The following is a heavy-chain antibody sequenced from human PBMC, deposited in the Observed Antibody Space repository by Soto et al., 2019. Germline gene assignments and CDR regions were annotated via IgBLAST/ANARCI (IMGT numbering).Heavy chain of an antibody. Sequence: QVQLVESGGGVVQPGMSLRLSCAASGFTFSSYAMHWVRQAPGKGLECVAVISYDGSNKYYADSVKGRFTISRDNSKHTPYLQLNSLRAEDRAVYYCAREGGEVNGGGEWYFDLWGRDTLLTFSS. CDR2: ISYDGSNK. D-gene: IGHD3-16*01. J-gene: IGHJ2*01. CDR3: AREGGEVNGGGEWYFDL. CDR1: GFTFSSYA. V-gene: IGHV3-30-3*01.